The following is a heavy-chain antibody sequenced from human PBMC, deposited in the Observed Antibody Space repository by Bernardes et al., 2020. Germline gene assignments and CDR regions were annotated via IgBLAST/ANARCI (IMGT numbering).Heavy chain of an antibody. CDR3: AKTVSGTLEY. J-gene: IGHJ4*02. CDR1: GFTFRSSA. V-gene: IGHV3-23*01. D-gene: IGHD4-17*01. CDR2: INPSGDFT. Sequence: GGSLRLSCAASGFTFRSSAMNWVRQAPGKGLDWVSVINPSGDFTSYADSVKGRFTVSRDNSKNTLFLQMNSLRAEDTAVYYCAKTVSGTLEYWGQGTLVTVSS.